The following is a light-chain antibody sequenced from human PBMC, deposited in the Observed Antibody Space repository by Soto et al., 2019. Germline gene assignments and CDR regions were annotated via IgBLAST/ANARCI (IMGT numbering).Light chain of an antibody. Sequence: EIVLTQSPGTLSLSPGERATLSCRASQIISNSYLAWYQQKPGQAPRLLIYDASSRATGIPDRFSGSGSGTDFTLTISRLEPEDSAVYYCQHYSTSLLTFGGGTKVEIK. CDR1: QIISNSY. CDR3: QHYSTSLLT. V-gene: IGKV3-20*01. J-gene: IGKJ4*01. CDR2: DAS.